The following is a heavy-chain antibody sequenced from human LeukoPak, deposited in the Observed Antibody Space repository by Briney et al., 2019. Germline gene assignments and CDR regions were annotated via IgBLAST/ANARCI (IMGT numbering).Heavy chain of an antibody. CDR2: ISDSGTNT. CDR1: GFTFSNYA. CDR3: AKRSTGAADIRDY. V-gene: IGHV3-23*01. Sequence: GGSLILSCAASGFTFSNYAMSWVRQAPGKGLEWVSAISDSGTNTYYADTVKGRFTISRDNSKNTLYLQMNDLRSDDTAMYYCAKRSTGAADIRDYWGEGTLVTVSS. D-gene: IGHD7-27*01. J-gene: IGHJ4*02.